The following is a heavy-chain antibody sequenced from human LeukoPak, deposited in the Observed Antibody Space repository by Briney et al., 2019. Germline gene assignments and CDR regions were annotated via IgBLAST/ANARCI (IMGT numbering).Heavy chain of an antibody. CDR2: IYSGGST. J-gene: IGHJ4*02. CDR3: ARAPSWSAPHFDY. CDR1: GFTVSSNY. Sequence: GGSLRLSCAASGFTVSSNYMSWVRQAPGKGLEWVSVIYSGGSTYYADSGKGRFTISRDNSKNTLYLQMTSLRAEDTAVYYCARAPSWSAPHFDYWGQGTLVTVSS. V-gene: IGHV3-53*01. D-gene: IGHD6-13*01.